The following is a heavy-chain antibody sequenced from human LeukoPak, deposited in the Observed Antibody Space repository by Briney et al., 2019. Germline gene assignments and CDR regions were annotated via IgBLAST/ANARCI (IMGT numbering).Heavy chain of an antibody. D-gene: IGHD3-9*01. CDR2: IYTSGST. Sequence: SQTLSLTCTVPGGSISSGSYYWSWIRQPAGKGLEWIGRIYTSGSTNYNPSLKSRVTISVDTSKNQFSLKLSSVTAADTAVYYCASGLRYFDLYYWGQGTLVTVSS. V-gene: IGHV4-61*02. CDR1: GGSISSGSYY. CDR3: ASGLRYFDLYY. J-gene: IGHJ4*02.